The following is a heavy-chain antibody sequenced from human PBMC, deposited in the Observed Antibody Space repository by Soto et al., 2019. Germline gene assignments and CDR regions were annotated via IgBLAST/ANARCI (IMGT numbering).Heavy chain of an antibody. J-gene: IGHJ4*02. CDR1: GGSISNSNYY. D-gene: IGHD6-13*01. V-gene: IGHV4-61*01. CDR3: ARDGNIAAAGMGFDY. CDR2: IFYSGST. Sequence: PSETLSLTCNVSGGSISNSNYYWGWIRQPPGKGLEWIGYIFYSGSTNYNPSLKSRVIISVDTSKNQVSLKLSSVTAADTAVYWCARDGNIAAAGMGFDYWGQGTLVTVSS.